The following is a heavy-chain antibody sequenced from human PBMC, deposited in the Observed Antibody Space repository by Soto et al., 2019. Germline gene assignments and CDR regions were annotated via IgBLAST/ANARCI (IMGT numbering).Heavy chain of an antibody. CDR2: IYYSGST. CDR1: GGSISSGGYY. D-gene: IGHD3-16*01. Sequence: LSLTCTVSGGSISSGGYYWSWIRQHPGKGLEWIGYIYYSGSTYYNPSLKSRVTISVDTSKNQFSLKLSSVTAADTAVYYCAMITFGGVTLGWFDPWGQGTLVTVSS. CDR3: AMITFGGVTLGWFDP. J-gene: IGHJ5*02. V-gene: IGHV4-31*03.